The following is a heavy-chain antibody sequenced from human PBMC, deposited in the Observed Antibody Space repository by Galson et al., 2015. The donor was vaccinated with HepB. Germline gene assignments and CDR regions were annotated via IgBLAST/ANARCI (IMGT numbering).Heavy chain of an antibody. D-gene: IGHD7-27*01. CDR3: VRDPPLGTPFDH. J-gene: IGHJ4*02. CDR2: ISSTSSYT. Sequence: SLRLSCAASGFTFSSYNMNWVRQAPGKGLEWVASISSTSSYTYYADSLKGRFTVSRDNAKNSLSLQMNSLGAEDTAVYYCVRDPPLGTPFDHWGQGTLVTVSS. CDR1: GFTFSSYN. V-gene: IGHV3-21*01.